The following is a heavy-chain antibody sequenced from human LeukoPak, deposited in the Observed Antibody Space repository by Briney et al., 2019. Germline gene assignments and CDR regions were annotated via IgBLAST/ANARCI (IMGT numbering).Heavy chain of an antibody. J-gene: IGHJ4*02. CDR2: FDPEDGET. D-gene: IGHD3-22*01. CDR1: GYTLTELS. CDR3: ATVMDYYDSSGYYLFDY. V-gene: IGHV1-24*01. Sequence: ASVKVSCKVSGYTLTELSMHWVRQAPGKGLEWMGGFDPEDGETIYAQKFQGSVTMTEDTSTDTAYMELSSLRSEDTAVYYCATVMDYYDSSGYYLFDYWGQGTLVTVSS.